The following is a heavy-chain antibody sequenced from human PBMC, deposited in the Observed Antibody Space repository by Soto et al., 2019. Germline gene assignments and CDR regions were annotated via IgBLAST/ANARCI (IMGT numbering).Heavy chain of an antibody. CDR3: ARSGASIAARCFDY. CDR1: GYTFTSYY. CDR2: INPSGGST. V-gene: IGHV1-46*01. J-gene: IGHJ4*02. Sequence: QVQLVQSGAEVKKPGASVKVSCKASGYTFTSYYMHWVRQAPGQGLEWMGIINPSGGSTSYAQKLQGRGTLTRDTSTSPVYMELSSLRSEDTAVYYCARSGASIAARCFDYWGQGALVTVSS. D-gene: IGHD6-6*01.